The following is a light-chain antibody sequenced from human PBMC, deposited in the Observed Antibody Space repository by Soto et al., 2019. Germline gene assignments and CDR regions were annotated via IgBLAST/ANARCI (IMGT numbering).Light chain of an antibody. V-gene: IGLV1-40*01. CDR3: QSYDSSLSGSYV. J-gene: IGLJ1*01. CDR2: SNS. CDR1: RSNNGAGYD. Sequence: QSVVKQPAPGSGAPGQRGNISRTGSRSNNGAGYDVHWYQQLPGTAPKLLIYSNSNRPSGVPDRFSGSKSGTSASLAITGLQPEDVADYYCQSYDSSLSGSYVFGTGTKVTVL.